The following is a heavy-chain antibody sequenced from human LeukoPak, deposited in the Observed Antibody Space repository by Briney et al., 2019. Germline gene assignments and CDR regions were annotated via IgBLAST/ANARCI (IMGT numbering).Heavy chain of an antibody. D-gene: IGHD3-10*01. Sequence: SETLSLTCTVSGGSISSSSYYWGWIRQPPGKGLEWIGSIYYSGSTYYNPSLKSRVTISVDTSKNQFSLKLSSVTAADTAVYCCARDRGSGSYRVWFDPWGQGTLVTVSS. CDR1: GGSISSSSYY. V-gene: IGHV4-39*02. J-gene: IGHJ5*02. CDR2: IYYSGST. CDR3: ARDRGSGSYRVWFDP.